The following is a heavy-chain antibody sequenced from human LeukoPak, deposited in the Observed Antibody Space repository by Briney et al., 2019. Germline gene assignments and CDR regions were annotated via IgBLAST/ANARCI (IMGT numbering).Heavy chain of an antibody. CDR2: ISDSGDYT. CDR3: AKDTYIGKYCTSGVCSPFDY. D-gene: IGHD2-8*01. J-gene: IGHJ4*02. Sequence: GGSLRLSCAGSGFTFSSYAMSWVRQAPGKGLEWVSAISDSGDYTYYADSVKGRFTISRDNSKNTLYLHVNSLRAEDTAVYYCAKDTYIGKYCTSGVCSPFDYWGQGTLLTVSS. CDR1: GFTFSSYA. V-gene: IGHV3-23*01.